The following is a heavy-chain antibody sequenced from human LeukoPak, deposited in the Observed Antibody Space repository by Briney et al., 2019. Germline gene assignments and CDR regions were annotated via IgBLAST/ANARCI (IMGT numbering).Heavy chain of an antibody. CDR3: ARTEESGYSYRYFGYYYYMDV. V-gene: IGHV4-4*07. CDR1: GGSISSYY. CDR2: IYISGSGST. D-gene: IGHD5-18*01. Sequence: SETLSLTCTVSGGSISSYYWSWIRQPAGKGLEWIGRIYISGSGSTNYNPSLKSRVTMSVDTSKNQFSLKLSSVTAADTAVYYCARTEESGYSYRYFGYYYYMDVWGKGTTVTVSS. J-gene: IGHJ6*03.